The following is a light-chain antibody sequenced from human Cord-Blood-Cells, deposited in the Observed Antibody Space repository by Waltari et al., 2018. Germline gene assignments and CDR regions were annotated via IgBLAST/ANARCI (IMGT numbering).Light chain of an antibody. Sequence: DIQMTQSPSSLSASVGDRVTITCRATQDIRKDLGWYQQKPGKAPKRLIYAASSLKSGLPARFGGSGSGTAFTLSILSLLPEDFATYYCLQPNCYPRTFGGGTKVEIK. CDR2: AAS. CDR1: QDIRKD. CDR3: LQPNCYPRT. V-gene: IGKV1-17*01. J-gene: IGKJ4*01.